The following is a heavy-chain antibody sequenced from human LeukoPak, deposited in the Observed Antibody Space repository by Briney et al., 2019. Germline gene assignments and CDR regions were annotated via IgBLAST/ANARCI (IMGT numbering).Heavy chain of an antibody. CDR3: ARDGTALGYNWFDP. CDR2: VYTSGIT. D-gene: IGHD1-1*01. J-gene: IGHJ5*02. V-gene: IGHV4-61*02. CDR1: GGSISSDNYY. Sequence: SQTLSLTCTVSGGSISSDNYYWTWIRQPAGKGLEWIGRVYTSGITNYNPSLKSRVTISVDTSKNQFSLKLSSVTAADTAVYYCARDGTALGYNWFDPWGQGTLVTVSS.